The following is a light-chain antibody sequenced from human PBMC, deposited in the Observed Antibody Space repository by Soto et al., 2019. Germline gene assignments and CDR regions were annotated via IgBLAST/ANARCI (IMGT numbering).Light chain of an antibody. CDR3: SSYTTSNTRQIV. J-gene: IGLJ1*01. CDR1: SREVCGYNY. CDR2: DVS. Sequence: HCVLNHPASGNGVPREGLPIFCNSTSREVCGYNYVSWYQHHPGKAPKLMIYDVSNRPSGVSNRFSGSKSGNTASLTISGLQPEDEADYYCSSYTTSNTRQIVFGTGTKVTVL. V-gene: IGLV2-14*03.